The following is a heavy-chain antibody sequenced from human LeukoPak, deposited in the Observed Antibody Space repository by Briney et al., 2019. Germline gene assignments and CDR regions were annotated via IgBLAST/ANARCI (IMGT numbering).Heavy chain of an antibody. CDR1: GLTFSSYW. CDR2: IKQDGSEK. J-gene: IGHJ3*02. CDR3: ARDLAGPPQEAFDI. V-gene: IGHV3-7*01. Sequence: PGGSLRLSCAASGLTFSSYWMSWVRQAPGKGLEWVANIKQDGSEKHYVDSVTGRFTISRDNTKNSLYLLMNSLRADDTAVYYCARDLAGPPQEAFDIWGQGTMVTVSS.